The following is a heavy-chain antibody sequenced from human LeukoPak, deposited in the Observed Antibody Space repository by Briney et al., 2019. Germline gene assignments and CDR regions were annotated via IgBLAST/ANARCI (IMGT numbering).Heavy chain of an antibody. V-gene: IGHV4-59*08. CDR2: ISYSGST. CDR3: ARHLRNSFFDY. Sequence: PSETLSLTCTVSGGSLSNYYWGWIRQPPGKGMEWIGYISYSGSTSYYPSNESRVTISVDTSKTQFSLKLSSVTAADTAVYYCARHLRNSFFDYWGQGTLVTVSS. CDR1: GGSLSNYY. D-gene: IGHD2/OR15-2a*01. J-gene: IGHJ4*02.